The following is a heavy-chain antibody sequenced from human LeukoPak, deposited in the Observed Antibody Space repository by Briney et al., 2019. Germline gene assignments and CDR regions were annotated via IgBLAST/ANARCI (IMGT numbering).Heavy chain of an antibody. J-gene: IGHJ4*02. CDR3: ARGGVLELPVY. Sequence: PSETLSLTCTVSGGSISSYYWSWIRQPPGKGLEWIGYIYYSGSTNYNPSLKSRVTISVDTSKNQFSLQLNSVTPEDTAVYYCARGGVLELPVYWGQGTLVTVSS. V-gene: IGHV4-59*12. CDR2: IYYSGST. CDR1: GGSISSYY. D-gene: IGHD1-7*01.